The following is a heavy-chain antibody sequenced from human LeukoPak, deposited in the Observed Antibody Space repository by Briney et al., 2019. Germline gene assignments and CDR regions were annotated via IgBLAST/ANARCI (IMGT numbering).Heavy chain of an antibody. D-gene: IGHD6-13*01. CDR1: GGSISSSSYY. CDR3: ARRPYSSSWYYYMDV. J-gene: IGHJ6*03. CDR2: IYYSGST. V-gene: IGHV4-39*01. Sequence: PSETLCLTCTVSGGSISSSSYYWGWIRQPPGKGLEWIGSIYYSGSTYYNPSLKSRVTISVDTSKNQFSLKLSSVTAADTAVYYCARRPYSSSWYYYMDVWGKGTTVTVSS.